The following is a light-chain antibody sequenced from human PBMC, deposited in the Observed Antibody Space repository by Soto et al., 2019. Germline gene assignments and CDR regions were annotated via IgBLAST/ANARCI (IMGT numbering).Light chain of an antibody. V-gene: IGKV1-39*01. J-gene: IGKJ2*01. CDR3: QQSYSSPHT. CDR1: QSINNR. Sequence: DIQMTQSPSPLSASAGDRVTITCRASQSINNRLNWYQQKPGRAPKLLIYTTSSLQSGVPSRFSGSGAGTDFTLTISSLQPEDFATYYCQQSYSSPHTFGQGTTLEIK. CDR2: TTS.